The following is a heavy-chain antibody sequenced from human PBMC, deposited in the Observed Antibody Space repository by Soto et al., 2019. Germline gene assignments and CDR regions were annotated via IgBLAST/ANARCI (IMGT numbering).Heavy chain of an antibody. V-gene: IGHV4-34*01. CDR1: GGSFSGYY. CDR3: ARNYGSGSYRPIDY. Sequence: QVQLQQWGAGLLKPSETLSLTCAVYGGSFSGYYWSWIRQPPGKGLEWIGEINHSGSTNYNPSLKSRVSISVDTSKTHFSLKLSSVTAADTAVYYCARNYGSGSYRPIDYWGQGTLVTVSS. CDR2: INHSGST. D-gene: IGHD3-10*01. J-gene: IGHJ4*02.